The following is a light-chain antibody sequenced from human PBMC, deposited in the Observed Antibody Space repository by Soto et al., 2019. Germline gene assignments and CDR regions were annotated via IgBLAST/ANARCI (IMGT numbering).Light chain of an antibody. CDR1: QNINTW. Sequence: DIQMTQSPSTLSASVGDRVTITCRASQNINTWLAWYQQKPGKAHELLIYKASTLESGVPSRFSGRGSGTEFTLTISRLQPDDFATYYCQQYDTYWTFGQGTKVEIK. CDR3: QQYDTYWT. J-gene: IGKJ1*01. CDR2: KAS. V-gene: IGKV1-5*03.